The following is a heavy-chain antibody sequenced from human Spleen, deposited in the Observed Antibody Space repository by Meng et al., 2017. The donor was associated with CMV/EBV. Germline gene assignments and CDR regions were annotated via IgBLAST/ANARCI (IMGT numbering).Heavy chain of an antibody. Sequence: SVKVSCKASGGTFSSFAISWVRQAPGHGLEWMGGIIPIFGTANYAQKFQGRVTITTDEPTYTAYMELSSLRSEDTAVYYCARCSSGWFYFDSWGQGTLVTVSS. CDR2: IIPIFGTA. D-gene: IGHD6-19*01. CDR1: GGTFSSFA. CDR3: ARCSSGWFYFDS. J-gene: IGHJ4*02. V-gene: IGHV1-69*05.